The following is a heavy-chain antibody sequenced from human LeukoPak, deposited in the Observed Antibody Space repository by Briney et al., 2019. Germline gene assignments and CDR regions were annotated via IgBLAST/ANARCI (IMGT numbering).Heavy chain of an antibody. D-gene: IGHD6-13*01. Sequence: SETLSLTCGVSGGSINTNTFFWGWIRQPPGKGLEWVGNVFYSGSTLYNPSLKSRVTISVDTSKNQFSLKLSSVTAADTAVYYCARDRPGGSSLDYWGQGTLVTVSS. J-gene: IGHJ4*02. CDR2: VFYSGST. CDR1: GGSINTNTFF. V-gene: IGHV4-39*07. CDR3: ARDRPGGSSLDY.